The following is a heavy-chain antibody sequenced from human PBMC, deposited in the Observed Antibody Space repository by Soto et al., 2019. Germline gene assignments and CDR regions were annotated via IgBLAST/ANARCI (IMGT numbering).Heavy chain of an antibody. CDR3: ARGRGYDSNDYYYAY. D-gene: IGHD3-22*01. J-gene: IGHJ4*02. CDR2: IIPIFGTA. Sequence: QVQLVQSGAEVRKPGSSVKVSCKASGGTFSRHAISWVRQAPGQGLEGMGGIIPIFGTANHAQKFQGRVTIIADESTSTVYMELSSLRSEDTAMYYCARGRGYDSNDYYYAYWGQGTLVIVSS. V-gene: IGHV1-69*01. CDR1: GGTFSRHA.